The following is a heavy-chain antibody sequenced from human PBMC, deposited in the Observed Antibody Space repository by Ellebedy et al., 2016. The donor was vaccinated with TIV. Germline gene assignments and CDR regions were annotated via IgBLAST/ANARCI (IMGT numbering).Heavy chain of an antibody. J-gene: IGHJ4*02. CDR2: ISNSGDTT. Sequence: GESLKISCAASGFTFSCCAMSWVRQAPGKGLEWVSVISNSGDTTYADSVKGRFTISRDNSKNTLYLQMNGLRAEDTAVYYCAKLGGIYTWYAEYWGQGTLVTVSS. V-gene: IGHV3-23*01. CDR1: GFTFSCCA. CDR3: AKLGGIYTWYAEY. D-gene: IGHD6-13*01.